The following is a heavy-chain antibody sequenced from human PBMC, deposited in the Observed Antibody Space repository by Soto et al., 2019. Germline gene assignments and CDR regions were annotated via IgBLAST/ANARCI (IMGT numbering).Heavy chain of an antibody. CDR2: ISYDGSNK. Sequence: GGSLRLSCAASGFTFSSYGMHWVRQAPGKGLEWVAVISYDGSNKYYADSVKGRFTISRDNSKNTPYLQMNSLRAEDTAVYYCAKERLLWFGELSYYMDVWGKGTTVTV. D-gene: IGHD3-10*01. CDR1: GFTFSSYG. V-gene: IGHV3-30*18. J-gene: IGHJ6*03. CDR3: AKERLLWFGELSYYMDV.